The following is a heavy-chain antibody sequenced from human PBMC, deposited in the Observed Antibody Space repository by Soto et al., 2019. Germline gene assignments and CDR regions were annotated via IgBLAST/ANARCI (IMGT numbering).Heavy chain of an antibody. Sequence: QVQLVESGGGVVQPGRSLRLSCAASGFTFSSYGMHWVRQAPGKGLEWVAVISYDGSNKYYADSVKGRFTISRDNSKNTLYLQMNSLRAEDTAGYYCAKDRVDTAMVDYYYYYGMDVWGQGTTVTVSS. D-gene: IGHD5-18*01. CDR2: ISYDGSNK. J-gene: IGHJ6*02. CDR3: AKDRVDTAMVDYYYYYGMDV. V-gene: IGHV3-30*18. CDR1: GFTFSSYG.